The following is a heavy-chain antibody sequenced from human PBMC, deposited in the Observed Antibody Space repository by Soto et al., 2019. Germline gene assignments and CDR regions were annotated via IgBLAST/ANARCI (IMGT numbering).Heavy chain of an antibody. D-gene: IGHD2-2*01. V-gene: IGHV4-31*03. CDR2: IYYSGST. CDR3: AREHSSTSCSHYYYYYIDV. J-gene: IGHJ6*03. Sequence: QVQLQESGPGLVKPSQTLSLTCTVSGGSISSGGYYWSWIRQHPGKGLEWIGYIYYSGSTYYNPSLLSRVAISLDTSKNHYSLKLSSVTAAATAVYYCAREHSSTSCSHYYYYYIDVWGKGTTVTVSS. CDR1: GGSISSGGYY.